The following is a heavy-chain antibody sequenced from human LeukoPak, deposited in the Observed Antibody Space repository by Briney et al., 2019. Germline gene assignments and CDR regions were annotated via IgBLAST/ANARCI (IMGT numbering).Heavy chain of an antibody. J-gene: IGHJ4*02. CDR3: ATEGQTYYFDN. CDR2: IIPLFGTA. CDR1: GGTFSRYG. V-gene: IGHV1-69*05. Sequence: SVKVSCKASGGTFSRYGISWVRQAPGQGLEWLGGIIPLFGTANYAQKFQGRVTITTDESTSTAYMEPNSLRSQDTALYYCATEGQTYYFDNWGQGTLVTVSS.